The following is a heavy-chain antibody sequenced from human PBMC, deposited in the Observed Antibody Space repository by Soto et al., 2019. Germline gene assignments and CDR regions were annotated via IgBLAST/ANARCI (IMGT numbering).Heavy chain of an antibody. CDR2: IGGSGGT. CDR1: GFTFSSYA. Sequence: EVQLLESGGGLVQPGGSLRLSCAASGFTFSSYAMSWVRLAPGKGLEWFSSIGGSGGTYYADSVKGRFTISRDNSKNMLYLHLNSLRAEDTPMYYCAKGQGWSYYYDSWGQGTLVTVSS. J-gene: IGHJ4*02. V-gene: IGHV3-23*01. D-gene: IGHD2-15*01. CDR3: AKGQGWSYYYDS.